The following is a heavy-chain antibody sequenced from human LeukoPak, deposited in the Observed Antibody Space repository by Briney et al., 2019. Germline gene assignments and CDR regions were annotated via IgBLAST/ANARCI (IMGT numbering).Heavy chain of an antibody. CDR3: AREGRWLQLDY. CDR1: GYTFTNYY. J-gene: IGHJ4*02. D-gene: IGHD5-24*01. CDR2: INPGGDNT. V-gene: IGHV1-46*01. Sequence: VASVKVSCKASGYTFTNYYIHWVRQAPGQGLEWMGLINPGGDNTDYAQNFQGRVTMTTDTSTSTAYMELRSLRSDDTAVYYCAREGRWLQLDYWGQGTLVTVSS.